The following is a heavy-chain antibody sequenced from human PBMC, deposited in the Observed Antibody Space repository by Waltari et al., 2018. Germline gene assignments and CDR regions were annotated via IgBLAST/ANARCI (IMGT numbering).Heavy chain of an antibody. D-gene: IGHD7-27*01. Sequence: EVQLLESGGGLVQPGGSLRLYCAASGFTFSTYVMNWVRQDPGKGHEWVSSISDAGCIINYADSVKGRFTISRDKSKNTLYLQMNSLRVDDTAVYYCARGSGVDSWGQGTLVTISS. V-gene: IGHV3-23*01. CDR1: GFTFSTYV. CDR3: ARGSGVDS. J-gene: IGHJ4*02. CDR2: ISDAGCII.